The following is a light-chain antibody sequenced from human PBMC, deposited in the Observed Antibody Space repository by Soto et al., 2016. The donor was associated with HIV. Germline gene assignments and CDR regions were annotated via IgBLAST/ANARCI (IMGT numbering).Light chain of an antibody. J-gene: IGKJ4*01. CDR2: AAV. CDR1: QNIKSY. CDR3: QHVHSYPLT. V-gene: IGKV1-39*01. Sequence: DIQMTQSPSSLSASVEGRVTITCRASQNIKSYLNWYQKKVGEALKLLIFAAVNLQSGVPSRFSGSVSGTEFTLTISSLQPEDSATYFCQHVHSYPLTFGGGTKVEIK.